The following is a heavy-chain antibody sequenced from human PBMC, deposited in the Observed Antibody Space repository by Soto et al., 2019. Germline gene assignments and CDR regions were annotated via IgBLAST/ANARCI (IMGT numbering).Heavy chain of an antibody. J-gene: IGHJ6*02. CDR1: GFTCTTYS. V-gene: IGHV3-48*02. CDR2: ISSGSGTI. Sequence: EVQLVESGGGLVQPGGSLRLSCAASGFTCTTYSMNWVRQAPGKGLEWVSYISSGSGTIYYADSVKGRFTNSRDNAKNSLYLQMNSLRDEDTAVYYCARGNSMDVWGQGTTVTVSS. CDR3: ARGNSMDV.